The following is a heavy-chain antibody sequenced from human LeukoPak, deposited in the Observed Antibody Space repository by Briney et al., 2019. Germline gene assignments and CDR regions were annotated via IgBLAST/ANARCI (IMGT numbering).Heavy chain of an antibody. CDR1: GYTFTGYY. J-gene: IGHJ4*02. V-gene: IGHV1-2*02. D-gene: IGHD4-17*01. Sequence: RVASVKVSCKASGYTFTGYYMHWVRQAPGQGLEWMGWINPNSGGTNYAQKFQGRVTMTRDTSTSTAYMELSRLRSDDTAVYYCARPDYGTHFDYWGQGTLVTVSS. CDR2: INPNSGGT. CDR3: ARPDYGTHFDY.